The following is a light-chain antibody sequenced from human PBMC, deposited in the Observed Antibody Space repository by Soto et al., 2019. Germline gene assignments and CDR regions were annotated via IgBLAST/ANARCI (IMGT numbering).Light chain of an antibody. Sequence: EIVLKQSPATLPLSPGERATLSCRPSQNISVYLAWSRQKPGQATRLLXXAASNRTTAIPARLSCSGSGSDINLTISSLEPEAFAVSYYYQRNNWPPGITFGQGTGLEIK. V-gene: IGKV3-11*01. CDR2: AAS. CDR3: YQRNNWPPGIT. J-gene: IGKJ5*01. CDR1: QNISVY.